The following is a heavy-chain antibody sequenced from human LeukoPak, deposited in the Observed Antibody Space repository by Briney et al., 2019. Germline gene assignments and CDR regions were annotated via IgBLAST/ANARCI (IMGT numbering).Heavy chain of an antibody. V-gene: IGHV3-15*01. J-gene: IGHJ4*02. D-gene: IGHD3-22*01. CDR2: IKSKTDGGTT. Sequence: GGSLRLSCAASGFTFSNAWMSWVRQAPGKGLEWVGRIKSKTDGGTTDYAAPVKGRFTISRDDSKNTLYLQMNSLKTEDTAVYYCTTDLVGGHYYDSSGYIYWGQGTLVTVSS. CDR3: TTDLVGGHYYDSSGYIY. CDR1: GFTFSNAW.